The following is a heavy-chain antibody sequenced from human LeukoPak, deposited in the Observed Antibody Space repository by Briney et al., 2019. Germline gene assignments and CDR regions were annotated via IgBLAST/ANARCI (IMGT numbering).Heavy chain of an antibody. Sequence: GGSLRLSCAASGFTFSSYSMNWVRQAPGKGLEWVSSISSSSSYIYYADSVKGRFTISRDNAKNSLYLQMNSLRAEDTAVYYCARGGGDYYDSSGYYNWFDPWGQGTLVTVSS. CDR2: ISSSSSYI. D-gene: IGHD3-22*01. V-gene: IGHV3-21*04. CDR3: ARGGGDYYDSSGYYNWFDP. CDR1: GFTFSSYS. J-gene: IGHJ5*02.